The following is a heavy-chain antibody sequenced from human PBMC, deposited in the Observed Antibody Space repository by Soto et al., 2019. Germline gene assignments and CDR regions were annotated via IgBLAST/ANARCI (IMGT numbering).Heavy chain of an antibody. CDR3: ARLDVGYFDY. Sequence: SETLSLACTVSGCSISSYYWSWIRQPPGKGLEWIGYIYYSGSTNYNPSLKSRVTISVDTSKNQFSLKLSSLTAADTAVYYCARLDVGYFDYWGQGTLVTV. CDR2: IYYSGST. V-gene: IGHV4-59*08. CDR1: GCSISSYY. D-gene: IGHD3-16*01. J-gene: IGHJ4*02.